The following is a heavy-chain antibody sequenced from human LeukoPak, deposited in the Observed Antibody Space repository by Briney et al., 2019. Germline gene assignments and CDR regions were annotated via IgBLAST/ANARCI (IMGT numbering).Heavy chain of an antibody. J-gene: IGHJ1*01. Sequence: SETLSLTCTVSSDSISSDYWSWIRQPPGKGMEWIGYIYRFGTTDYNPSLMRRATISLDTSKKQLSLNLTYLTAPDTVAYYCAGRGQRYFRDWGQGTLVTVPS. CDR2: IYRFGTT. V-gene: IGHV4-4*08. CDR3: AGRGQRYFRD. CDR1: SDSISSDY.